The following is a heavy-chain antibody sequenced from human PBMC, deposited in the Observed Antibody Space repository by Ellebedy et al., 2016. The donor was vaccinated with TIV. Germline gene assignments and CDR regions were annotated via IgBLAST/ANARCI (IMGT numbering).Heavy chain of an antibody. CDR2: IYYSGST. CDR3: ARDRTGSYRGVDAFDI. D-gene: IGHD3/OR15-3a*01. Sequence: GSLRLSCTVSGGSISSSSYYWSWIRQPPGKGLEWIGYIYYSGSTNYNPSLKSRVTISVDTSKNQFSLKLSSVTAADTAVYYCARDRTGSYRGVDAFDIWGQGTVVTVSS. CDR1: GGSISSSSYY. J-gene: IGHJ3*02. V-gene: IGHV4-61*01.